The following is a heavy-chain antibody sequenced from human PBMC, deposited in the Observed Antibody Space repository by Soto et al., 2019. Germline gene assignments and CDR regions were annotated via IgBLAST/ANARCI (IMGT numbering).Heavy chain of an antibody. J-gene: IGHJ4*02. CDR2: VSTYNGNT. CDR3: ARERGLTASTLFGY. Sequence: GASVKVSCKASGYTFTSYGINWERQAPGQGLEWLGRVSTYNGNTKYAQKFQGRVTMTTDTSTTTVYMHLRSLRSDDTAVYYCARERGLTASTLFGYWGQGTVVTVSS. D-gene: IGHD3-10*02. V-gene: IGHV1-18*01. CDR1: GYTFTSYG.